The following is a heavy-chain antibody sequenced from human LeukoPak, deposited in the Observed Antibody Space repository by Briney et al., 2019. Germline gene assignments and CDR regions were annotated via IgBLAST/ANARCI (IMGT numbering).Heavy chain of an antibody. CDR2: IRQDGSEK. D-gene: IGHD4-17*01. V-gene: IGHV3-7*01. Sequence: GGSLRLSCSASEFIFSNFWMSWVRQAPGKGPEWVANIRQDGSEKYYTISRDNAKNSLHLQMDSLRAEDTAVYYCARGGHHGDYWYFDLWGRGTLVTVSS. CDR3: ARGGHHGDYWYFDL. CDR1: EFIFSNFW. J-gene: IGHJ2*01.